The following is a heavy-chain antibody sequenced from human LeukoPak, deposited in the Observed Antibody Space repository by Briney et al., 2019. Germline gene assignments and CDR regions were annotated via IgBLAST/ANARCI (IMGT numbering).Heavy chain of an antibody. CDR1: GYTFIDHF. CDR3: ARDNGRWSDP. CDR2: INPDGGST. J-gene: IGHJ5*02. V-gene: IGHV1-46*01. D-gene: IGHD2-8*01. Sequence: GASVKVSCKTSGYTFIDHFIHWVRQAPGQGLEWMGVINPDGGSTYYAQKFQSRVTMTRDRSTSTVFMELSVLRSDDTAMYYCARDNGRWSDPWGQGSLVTVSS.